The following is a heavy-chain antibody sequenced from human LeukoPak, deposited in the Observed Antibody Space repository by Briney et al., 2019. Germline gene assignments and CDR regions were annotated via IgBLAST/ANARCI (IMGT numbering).Heavy chain of an antibody. CDR3: ASYYDSSGAPFDY. V-gene: IGHV1-69*05. CDR2: IIPIFGTA. Sequence: SVKVSCKASGGTFSSYAISWVRQAPGQGLEWMGGIIPIFGTANYAQKFQGRVTITTDESTSTAYMELSSLRSEDTAVYYCASYYDSSGAPFDYWGRGTLVTVSS. J-gene: IGHJ4*02. D-gene: IGHD3-22*01. CDR1: GGTFSSYA.